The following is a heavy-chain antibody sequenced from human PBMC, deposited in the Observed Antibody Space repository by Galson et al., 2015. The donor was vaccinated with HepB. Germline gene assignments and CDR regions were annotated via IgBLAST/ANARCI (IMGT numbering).Heavy chain of an antibody. CDR3: AKYSQDIVVVPAAIYADY. Sequence: SLRLSCAASGFTFSNNYVSWVRQAPGKGLEWISLIYSDTGTYYADSVKGRFTVSRDISRNTFYLHMKSLRVEDTAIYFCAKYSQDIVVVPAAIYADYWGQGTLVTVSS. D-gene: IGHD2-2*01. J-gene: IGHJ4*02. V-gene: IGHV3-53*01. CDR2: IYSDTGT. CDR1: GFTFSNNY.